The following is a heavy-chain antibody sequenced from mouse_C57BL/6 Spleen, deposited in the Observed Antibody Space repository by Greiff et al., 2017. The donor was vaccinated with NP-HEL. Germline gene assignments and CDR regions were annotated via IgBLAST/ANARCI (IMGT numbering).Heavy chain of an antibody. J-gene: IGHJ4*01. D-gene: IGHD4-1*01. CDR3: ARRTDWEGYYAMDY. V-gene: IGHV5-12*01. CDR1: GFTFSDYY. CDR2: ISNGGGST. Sequence: EVQGVESGGGLVQPGGSLKLSCAASGFTFSDYYMYWVRQTPEKRLEWVAYISNGGGSTYYPDTVKGRFTISRDNAKNTLYLQMSRLKSEDTAMYYCARRTDWEGYYAMDYWGQGTSVTVSS.